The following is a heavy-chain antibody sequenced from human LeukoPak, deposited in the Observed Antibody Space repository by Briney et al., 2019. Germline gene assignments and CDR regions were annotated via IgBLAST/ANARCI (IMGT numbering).Heavy chain of an antibody. CDR3: ARAGRKSRGVDIVRKKETVYYDYLDV. CDR1: GFTFSSYW. Sequence: PGGSLRLSCAASGFTFSSYWMHWVRQAPGKGLVWVSRINSDGSSTSYADSVKGRFTISRDNAKNTLYLQMNSLRVEDTAVYYCARAGRKSRGVDIVRKKETVYYDYLDVWGKGTTVTVSS. J-gene: IGHJ6*03. CDR2: INSDGSST. D-gene: IGHD2-15*01. V-gene: IGHV3-74*01.